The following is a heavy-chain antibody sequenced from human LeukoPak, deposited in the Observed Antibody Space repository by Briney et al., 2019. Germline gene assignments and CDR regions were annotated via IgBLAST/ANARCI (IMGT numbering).Heavy chain of an antibody. J-gene: IGHJ6*02. CDR3: ARERREYAYYYYGMDV. D-gene: IGHD2-8*01. CDR1: GFTFSSYG. CDR2: IWYDGSNK. Sequence: PSGRSLRLSCAASGFTFSSYGMHWVRQAPGKGLEWVAVIWYDGSNKYYADSVKGRFTISRDNSKNTLYPQMNSLRAEDTAVYYCARERREYAYYYYGMDVWGQGTTVTVSS. V-gene: IGHV3-33*01.